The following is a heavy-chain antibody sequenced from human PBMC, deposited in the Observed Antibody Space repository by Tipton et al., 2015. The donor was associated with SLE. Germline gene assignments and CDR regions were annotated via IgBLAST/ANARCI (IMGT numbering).Heavy chain of an antibody. V-gene: IGHV4-59*08. Sequence: LRLSCTVSGGSISSHYWSWIRQPPGKGLEWFGYIYYSWSTNYNPSLKSRVTLSVDTSKNQFSLKLSSVTAADTAVYYCARVGVEDYGDYPGGEGDYWGQGTLVTVSS. D-gene: IGHD4-17*01. CDR1: GGSISSHY. J-gene: IGHJ4*02. CDR3: ARVGVEDYGDYPGGEGDY. CDR2: IYYSWST.